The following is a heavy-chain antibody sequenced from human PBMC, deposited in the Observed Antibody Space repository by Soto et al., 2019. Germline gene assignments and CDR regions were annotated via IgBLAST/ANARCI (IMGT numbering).Heavy chain of an antibody. D-gene: IGHD6-19*01. CDR1: GYTFTGYY. J-gene: IGHJ5*02. CDR2: INPNSGGT. Sequence: ASVKVSCKASGYTFTGYYMHWVRQAPGQGLEWMGWINPNSGGTNYAQKFQGRVTMTRDTSISTAYMELSRLRSDDTAVYYCARDPIAVAGGWFDPWGQGSLVTVSS. CDR3: ARDPIAVAGGWFDP. V-gene: IGHV1-2*02.